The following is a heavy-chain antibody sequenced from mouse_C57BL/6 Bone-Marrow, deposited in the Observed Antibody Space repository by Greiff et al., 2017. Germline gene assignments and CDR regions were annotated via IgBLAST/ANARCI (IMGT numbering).Heavy chain of an antibody. J-gene: IGHJ1*03. CDR2: INPGSGGT. D-gene: IGHD3-1*01. V-gene: IGHV1-54*01. Sequence: VQLQQSGAELVRPGTSVKVSCKASGYAFTNYLIEWVKQRPGQGLEWIGVINPGSGGTNYNEKFKGKATLTADKSSSTAYMQLSSLTSEDSAVYFCARFFGWYVDVWGTGTTVTVSS. CDR1: GYAFTNYL. CDR3: ARFFGWYVDV.